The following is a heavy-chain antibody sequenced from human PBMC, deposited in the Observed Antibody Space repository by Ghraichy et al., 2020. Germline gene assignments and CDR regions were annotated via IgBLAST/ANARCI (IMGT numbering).Heavy chain of an antibody. V-gene: IGHV3-74*01. Sequence: GGSLRLSCAASGFNFSSYWMHWVRRVPGKGLVWVSRINSDGSKTYYADSVKGRFTISRDNAKNTLYLQMSSLRAEDTALYYCARPMTATVTAFRYWGQGSLVTVSS. CDR3: ARPMTATVTAFRY. J-gene: IGHJ4*02. CDR2: INSDGSKT. D-gene: IGHD4-17*01. CDR1: GFNFSSYW.